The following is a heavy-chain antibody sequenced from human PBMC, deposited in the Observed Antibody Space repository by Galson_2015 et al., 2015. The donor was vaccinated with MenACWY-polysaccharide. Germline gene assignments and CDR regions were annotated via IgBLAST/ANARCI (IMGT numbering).Heavy chain of an antibody. V-gene: IGHV1-3*01. CDR1: GYTFTRYT. D-gene: IGHD6-19*01. CDR3: ARDSISGWVDLFDY. J-gene: IGHJ4*02. Sequence: SVKVSCKASGYTFTRYTIHWLRQAPGQRLEWMGWINAGSGNTRYSQKFQGRVTITRDTSASMAYMELSSLRSEDTAVYFRARDSISGWVDLFDYWGQGTLVTVSS. CDR2: INAGSGNT.